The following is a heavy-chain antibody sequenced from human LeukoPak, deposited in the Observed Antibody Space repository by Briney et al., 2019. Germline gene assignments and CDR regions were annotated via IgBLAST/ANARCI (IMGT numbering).Heavy chain of an antibody. V-gene: IGHV1-69*17. CDR2: ITPTYGLV. Sequence: ASVKVSCKASGGTFSKYAISWVRQAPGQGLEWMGGITPTYGLVHYAQKFQGRVTLTTDTSTGTADLEMNSLTFEDTAVYYCAIGTNGLYGSNRFQGYFDDWGQGTLVTVLS. J-gene: IGHJ4*02. CDR1: GGTFSKYA. CDR3: AIGTNGLYGSNRFQGYFDD. D-gene: IGHD6-13*01.